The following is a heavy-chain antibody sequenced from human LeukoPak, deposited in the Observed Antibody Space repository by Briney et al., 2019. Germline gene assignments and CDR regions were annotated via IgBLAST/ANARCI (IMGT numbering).Heavy chain of an antibody. CDR3: ARFERGYSGSEEIDY. CDR1: GGSISSGDYY. Sequence: SETLSLTCTVSGGSISSGDYYWSWIRQPPGKGLEWIGYIYYSGSTYYNPSLKSRVTISVDTSKNQFSLKLSSVTAADTAVYYCARFERGYSGSEEIDYWGQGTLVTVSS. CDR2: IYYSGST. V-gene: IGHV4-30-4*01. D-gene: IGHD5-12*01. J-gene: IGHJ4*02.